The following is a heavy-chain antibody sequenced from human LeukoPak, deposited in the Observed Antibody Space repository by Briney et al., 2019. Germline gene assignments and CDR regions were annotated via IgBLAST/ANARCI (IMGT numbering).Heavy chain of an antibody. CDR1: GFTFSSYS. J-gene: IGHJ4*02. V-gene: IGHV3-48*01. Sequence: PGGSLRLSCAASGFTFSSYSMNWVRQAPGKGLEWVSYISSSSSTIYYADSVKGRFTISRDNAKNSLYLQMNSLRAADTAVYYCATWGPWSYFDYWGQGTLVTVSS. CDR2: ISSSSSTI. D-gene: IGHD7-27*01. CDR3: ATWGPWSYFDY.